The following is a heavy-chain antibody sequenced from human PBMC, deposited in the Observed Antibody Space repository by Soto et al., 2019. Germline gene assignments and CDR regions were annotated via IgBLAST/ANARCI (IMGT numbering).Heavy chain of an antibody. CDR1: GGSISSYY. CDR3: ARGGIAVD. CDR2: IYYSGST. D-gene: IGHD6-19*01. Sequence: QVQLQESGPGLVKPSETLSLTCTVSGGSISSYYWSWIRQPPGKGLEWIGYIYYSGSTNYNPSLKSRVTISVDTSKNQFSLKLSSVTAADTAVYYCARGGIAVDWGQGTLVTVSS. J-gene: IGHJ4*02. V-gene: IGHV4-59*01.